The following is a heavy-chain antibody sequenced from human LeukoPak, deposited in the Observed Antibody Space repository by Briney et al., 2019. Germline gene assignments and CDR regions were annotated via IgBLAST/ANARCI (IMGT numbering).Heavy chain of an antibody. CDR3: AKSIVGATGDAFDI. V-gene: IGHV3-30*18. CDR1: GFTFSSYG. CDR2: ISFDGSNK. J-gene: IGHJ3*02. Sequence: GGSLRLSCAASGFTFSSYGMHWVRQAPGKGLEWVAVISFDGSNKYYADSVKGRFTISRDNSKNTLYLQMNSLRAEDTAVYYCAKSIVGATGDAFDIWGQGTMVTVSS. D-gene: IGHD1-26*01.